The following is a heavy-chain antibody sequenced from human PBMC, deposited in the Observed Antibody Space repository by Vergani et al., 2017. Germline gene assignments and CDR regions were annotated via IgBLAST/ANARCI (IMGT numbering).Heavy chain of an antibody. Sequence: QVQLVQSGAEVKKPGSSVKVSCKASGGTFSSYTISWVRQAPGQGLEWMGRIIPILGIANYAQKFQGRVTITADKSTSTAYMELSSLRSEDTAVYYCARNYYDSSGYYSYYYYYGMDVWGQGTTVTVSS. CDR1: GGTFSSYT. CDR2: IIPILGIA. CDR3: ARNYYDSSGYYSYYYYYGMDV. D-gene: IGHD3-22*01. J-gene: IGHJ6*02. V-gene: IGHV1-69*02.